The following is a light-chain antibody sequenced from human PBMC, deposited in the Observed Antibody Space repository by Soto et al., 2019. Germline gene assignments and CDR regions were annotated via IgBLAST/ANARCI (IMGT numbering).Light chain of an antibody. CDR2: DAS. J-gene: IGKJ2*01. Sequence: DIQMTQFPSTLSASVGDRVTITCRASQTTNTWLAWYQQKPGTAPKLLIYDASSLEGGVPSRFSASGSGTEFTLTISRLQPDDLATYYCQQYISYPYTFGQGTKVDIK. CDR1: QTTNTW. V-gene: IGKV1-5*01. CDR3: QQYISYPYT.